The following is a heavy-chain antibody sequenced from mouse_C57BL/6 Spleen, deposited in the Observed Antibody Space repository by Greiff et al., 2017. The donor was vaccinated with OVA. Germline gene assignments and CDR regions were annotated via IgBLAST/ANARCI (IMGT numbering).Heavy chain of an antibody. J-gene: IGHJ2*01. D-gene: IGHD3-3*01. CDR2: IYPGDGDT. CDR3: ARVGGRDYYFDY. CDR1: GYAFSSYW. Sequence: LEESGAELVKPGASVKISCKASGYAFSSYWMNWVKQRPGKGLEWIGQIYPGDGDTNYNGKFKGKATLTADKSSSTAYMQLSSLTSEDSAVYFCARVGGRDYYFDYWGQGTTLTVSS. V-gene: IGHV1-80*01.